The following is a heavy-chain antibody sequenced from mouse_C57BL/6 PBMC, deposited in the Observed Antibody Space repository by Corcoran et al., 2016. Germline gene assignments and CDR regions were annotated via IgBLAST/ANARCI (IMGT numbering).Heavy chain of an antibody. CDR3: AGSPYDYSYYFVY. V-gene: IGHV1-80*01. Sequence: QVQLQQSGAELVKPGASVKISCKASGYAFSSYWMNWVKQRPGKGLEWIGQIYPGDGDTNYNGKFKGKATLTADKSSSTAYMQLSSLTSEDSAVYFCAGSPYDYSYYFVYWAQGTTLTVSS. CDR1: GYAFSSYW. CDR2: IYPGDGDT. D-gene: IGHD2-4*01. J-gene: IGHJ2*01.